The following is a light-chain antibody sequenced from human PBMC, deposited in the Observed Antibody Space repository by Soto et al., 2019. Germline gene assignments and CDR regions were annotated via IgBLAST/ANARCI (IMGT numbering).Light chain of an antibody. CDR1: QGIHTF. J-gene: IGKJ4*01. CDR2: SAS. CDR3: QQLHAYPLT. Sequence: DIQLTQSPSILSASVGERVTITCRASQGIHTFLARYQKKPEKAPKLLIYSASTLQSGVPSRFSGSGSGSEFTLTISSLQPEDFGTYYCQQLHAYPLTFGGGTTVDI. V-gene: IGKV1-9*01.